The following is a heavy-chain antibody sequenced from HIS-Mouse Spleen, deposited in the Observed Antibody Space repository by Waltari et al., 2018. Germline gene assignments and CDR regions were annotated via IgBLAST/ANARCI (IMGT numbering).Heavy chain of an antibody. CDR1: GGSFSGDY. J-gene: IGHJ1*01. D-gene: IGHD1-26*01. CDR3: ARGALRGSYYWGEYFQH. Sequence: QVQLQQWGAGLLKPSETLSLTCAVYGGSFSGDYWSWIRQPPGKGLEWIGEINHSGSTNYNPSLKSRVTISVDTSKNQFSLKLSSVTAADTAVYYCARGALRGSYYWGEYFQHWGQGTLVTVSS. CDR2: INHSGST. V-gene: IGHV4-34*01.